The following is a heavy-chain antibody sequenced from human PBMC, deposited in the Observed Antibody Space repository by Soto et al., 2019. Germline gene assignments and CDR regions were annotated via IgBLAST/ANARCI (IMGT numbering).Heavy chain of an antibody. CDR2: IIPIFGTA. Sequence: QVQLVQSGAEVKKPGSSVKVSCKASGGTFSSYAISWVRQAPGQGLEWMGGIIPIFGTANYAQKFRGRVTITADESTSTAYMELSSLRSEDTAVYYCASLGLELHGSWWFDPWGQGTLVTVSS. CDR1: GGTFSSYA. V-gene: IGHV1-69*01. CDR3: ASLGLELHGSWWFDP. J-gene: IGHJ5*02. D-gene: IGHD1-7*01.